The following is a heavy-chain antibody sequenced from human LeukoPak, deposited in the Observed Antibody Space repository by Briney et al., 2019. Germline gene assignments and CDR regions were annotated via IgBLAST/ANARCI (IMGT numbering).Heavy chain of an antibody. D-gene: IGHD5-18*01. CDR2: INHSGST. CDR3: ARGGPYSYGSRFPRKDYYYYYMGV. V-gene: IGHV4-34*01. J-gene: IGHJ6*03. Sequence: SETLSLTCAVYGGSFSGYYWSWIRQPPGKGLEWIGEINHSGSTNYNPSLKSRVTISVDTSKNQFSLKLSSVTAADTAVYYCARGGPYSYGSRFPRKDYYYYYMGVWGKGTMVTVSS. CDR1: GGSFSGYY.